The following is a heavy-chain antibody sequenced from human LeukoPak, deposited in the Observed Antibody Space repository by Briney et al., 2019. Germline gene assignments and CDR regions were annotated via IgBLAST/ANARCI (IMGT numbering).Heavy chain of an antibody. D-gene: IGHD3-16*02. V-gene: IGHV1-2*02. CDR1: GYTFTDYY. Sequence: ASVNVSCKASGYTFTDYYMHWVRQAPGQGLEWMGWINPNSGDTNYAQKFQGRVTMTRDTSISTAYMELSRLRSDDTAVYYCARDNSVGDIAWWFDPWGQGTLVTVSS. CDR3: ARDNSVGDIAWWFDP. CDR2: INPNSGDT. J-gene: IGHJ5*02.